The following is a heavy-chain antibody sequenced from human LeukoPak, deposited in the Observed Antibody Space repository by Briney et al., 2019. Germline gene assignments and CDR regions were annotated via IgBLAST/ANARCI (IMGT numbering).Heavy chain of an antibody. CDR1: GYTFTGYY. V-gene: IGHV1-2*02. J-gene: IGHJ4*02. CDR3: ARRKGGPQKFDY. D-gene: IGHD1-14*01. Sequence: ASVKVSCKASGYTFTGYYMHWVRQAPGQGLEWMGWINPNSGGTNYAQKFQGRVTMTRDTSISTAYMELSSLRSEDTAVYYCARRKGGPQKFDYWGQGTLVTVSS. CDR2: INPNSGGT.